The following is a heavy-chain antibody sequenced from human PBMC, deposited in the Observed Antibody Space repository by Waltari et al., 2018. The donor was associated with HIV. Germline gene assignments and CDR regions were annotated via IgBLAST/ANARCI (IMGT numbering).Heavy chain of an antibody. CDR2: IIPILGIA. V-gene: IGHV1-69*04. J-gene: IGHJ4*02. CDR1: GGTFSSYA. Sequence: QVQLVQSGAEVKKPGSSVKVSCKASGGTFSSYAISWVRQAPGQGLEWMGRIIPILGIANYAQKFQGRVTITADKSTSTAYMELSSLRSEDTAVYYCARDYLPFTMVRGVIILPFDYWGQGTLVTVSS. CDR3: ARDYLPFTMVRGVIILPFDY. D-gene: IGHD3-10*01.